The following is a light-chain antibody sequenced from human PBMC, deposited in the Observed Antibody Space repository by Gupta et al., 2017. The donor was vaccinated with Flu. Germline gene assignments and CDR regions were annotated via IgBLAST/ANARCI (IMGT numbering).Light chain of an antibody. V-gene: IGLV1-44*01. J-gene: IGLJ3*02. Sequence: VTISCSGGRSNIRSNPVNWYQKSPGKATELIISSTDQRPSGIPSRFSGSNSGNSASLAITGLQSDDEAEYYCEAWDDRLNGLGVFGGGTKLTVL. CDR1: RSNIRSNP. CDR2: STD. CDR3: EAWDDRLNGLGV.